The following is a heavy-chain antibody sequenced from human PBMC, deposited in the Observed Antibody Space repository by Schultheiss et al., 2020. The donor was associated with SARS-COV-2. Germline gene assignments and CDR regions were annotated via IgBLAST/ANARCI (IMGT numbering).Heavy chain of an antibody. Sequence: ASVKVSCKASGYTFTSYGISWVRQAPGQGLEWMGRINPNSGGTNYAQKFQGRVTMTRDTSISTAYMELSRLRSDDTAVYYCAREIGVVPAAIGFDPWGQGTLVTVSS. V-gene: IGHV1-2*06. CDR2: INPNSGGT. CDR3: AREIGVVPAAIGFDP. J-gene: IGHJ5*02. CDR1: GYTFTSYG. D-gene: IGHD2-2*01.